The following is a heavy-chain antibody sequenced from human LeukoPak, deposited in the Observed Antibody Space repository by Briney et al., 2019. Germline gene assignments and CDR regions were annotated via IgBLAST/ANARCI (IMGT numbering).Heavy chain of an antibody. D-gene: IGHD6-13*01. CDR2: VFYTGST. CDR3: ARRPGSSADGILKYYFDY. Sequence: PSETLFLTCTVSGVSIISSNYYWGWFRQPPRKGLEWIASVFYTGSTRHNPSLKSRVTISVDTSKNEFSLNLSSVTAEDTAVYYCARRPGSSADGILKYYFDYWGQGTLVTVSS. J-gene: IGHJ4*02. CDR1: GVSIISSNYY. V-gene: IGHV4-39*01.